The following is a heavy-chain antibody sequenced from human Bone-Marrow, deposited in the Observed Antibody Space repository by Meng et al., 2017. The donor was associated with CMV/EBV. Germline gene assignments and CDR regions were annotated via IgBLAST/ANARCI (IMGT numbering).Heavy chain of an antibody. V-gene: IGHV3-30*04. CDR2: ISYDGSNK. Sequence: GGSLRLSCAASGFTFNTYAMHWVRQAPGKGLEWVAVISYDGSNKYTADSVQGRLTISRDNAKNSLYLQMNSLRAEDTAVYYCARVYADSNGMDVWGQGTTVTVSS. J-gene: IGHJ6*02. CDR1: GFTFNTYA. CDR3: ARVYADSNGMDV. D-gene: IGHD4-17*01.